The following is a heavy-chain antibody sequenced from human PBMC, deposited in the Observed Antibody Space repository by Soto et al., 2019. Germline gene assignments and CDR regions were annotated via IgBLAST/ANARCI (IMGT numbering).Heavy chain of an antibody. V-gene: IGHV4-30-4*01. D-gene: IGHD3-10*01. CDR3: ARVRERRITMVRGVMPLFDY. CDR1: GGSISSGDYY. J-gene: IGHJ4*02. CDR2: IYYSGST. Sequence: SETLSLTCTVSGGSISSGDYYGSWIRQPPGKGLEWIGYIYYSGSTYYNPSLKSRVTISVDTSKNQFSLKLSSVTAADTAVYYCARVRERRITMVRGVMPLFDYWGQGTLVTVSS.